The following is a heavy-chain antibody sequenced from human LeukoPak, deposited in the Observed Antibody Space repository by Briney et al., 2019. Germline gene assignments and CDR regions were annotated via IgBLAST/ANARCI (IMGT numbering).Heavy chain of an antibody. Sequence: GGSLRLSCVASGFSFSSYAMTWVRQAPGKGLEWVSAISGSGGRTYYADSVKGRFTVSRDNSKSTLFLQVNTLRAEDTAVFYCAKGSYYDNSVHYYFDYWGQGTLVTVSS. CDR2: ISGSGGRT. CDR3: AKGSYYDNSVHYYFDY. CDR1: GFSFSSYA. D-gene: IGHD3-22*01. J-gene: IGHJ4*02. V-gene: IGHV3-23*01.